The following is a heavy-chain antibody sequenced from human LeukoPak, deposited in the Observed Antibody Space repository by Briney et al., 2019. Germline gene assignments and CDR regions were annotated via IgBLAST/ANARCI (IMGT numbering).Heavy chain of an antibody. CDR2: IIPIFGTA. Sequence: SVKVSCKASGGTFSSYAISWVRQAPGQGLEWMGGIIPIFGTANYAQKFQGRVTITADESTSIAYMELSSLRSEDTAVYYCARGGIVATIFAFDIWGQGTMATVSS. D-gene: IGHD5-12*01. CDR3: ARGGIVATIFAFDI. J-gene: IGHJ3*02. V-gene: IGHV1-69*13. CDR1: GGTFSSYA.